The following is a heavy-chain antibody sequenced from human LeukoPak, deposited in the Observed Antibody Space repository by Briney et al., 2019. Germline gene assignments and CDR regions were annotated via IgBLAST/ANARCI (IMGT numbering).Heavy chain of an antibody. CDR1: GGSISSYY. J-gene: IGHJ4*02. Sequence: SETLSLTCTVSGGSISSYYWSWIRQPPRKGLEWIGYIYYSGSTNYNPSLKSRVTISVDTSRNQFSLKLSSVTAADTAVYYCATGDGYGYNKIDYWGQGTLGTVSS. CDR3: ATGDGYGYNKIDY. CDR2: IYYSGST. V-gene: IGHV4-59*08. D-gene: IGHD5-24*01.